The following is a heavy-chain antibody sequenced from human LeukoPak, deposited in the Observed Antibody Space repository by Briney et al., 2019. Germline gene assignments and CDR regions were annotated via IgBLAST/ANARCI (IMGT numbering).Heavy chain of an antibody. CDR1: GFTSSSYG. CDR3: AKDQASNYYYYMDV. Sequence: GGSLRLSCAASGFTSSSYGMHWVRQAPGKGLEWVAFIRYDGSNKYYADSVKGRFTISRDNSKNTLYLQMNSLRAEDTAVYYCAKDQASNYYYYMDVWGKGTTVTISS. J-gene: IGHJ6*03. V-gene: IGHV3-30*02. D-gene: IGHD2-2*01. CDR2: IRYDGSNK.